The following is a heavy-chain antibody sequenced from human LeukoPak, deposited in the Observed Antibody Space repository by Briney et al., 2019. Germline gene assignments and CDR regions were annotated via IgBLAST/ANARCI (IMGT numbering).Heavy chain of an antibody. CDR2: IYYSGST. V-gene: IGHV4-59*01. Sequence: SETLSLTCTVSGGSISSYYRSWIRQPPGKGLEQIGYIYYSGSTNYNPSLKSRVTISVDTSKNQFSLKLSSVTAADTAVYYCARDYDSSGYYYGSAFDIWGQGTMVTVSS. D-gene: IGHD3-22*01. CDR1: GGSISSYY. CDR3: ARDYDSSGYYYGSAFDI. J-gene: IGHJ3*02.